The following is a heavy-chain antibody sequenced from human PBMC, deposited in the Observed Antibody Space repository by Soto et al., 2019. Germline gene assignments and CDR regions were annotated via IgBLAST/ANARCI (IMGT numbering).Heavy chain of an antibody. V-gene: IGHV4-4*02. CDR3: ARVSGSYYYGVDV. Sequence: TSETLSLTCAVSGGSISSSNWWSWVRQPPGKGLERIGEIYHSGSTNYNPSLKSRVTISVDKSKNQFSLKLSSVTAADTAVYYCARVSGSYYYGVDVWGQGTTVTVSS. CDR1: GGSISSSNW. J-gene: IGHJ6*02. D-gene: IGHD1-26*01. CDR2: IYHSGST.